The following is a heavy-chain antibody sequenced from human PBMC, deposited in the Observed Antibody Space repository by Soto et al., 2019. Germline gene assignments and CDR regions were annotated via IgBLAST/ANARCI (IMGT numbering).Heavy chain of an antibody. CDR3: ARTYSSSSVYNYYGMDV. V-gene: IGHV1-18*01. D-gene: IGHD6-13*01. CDR1: GYTFTSYG. Sequence: ASVKVSCKASGYTFTSYGISWVRQAPGQGLEWMGWISAYNGNTNYAQKLQGRVTMTTDTSTSTAYMELRSLRSDDTAVYYCARTYSSSSVYNYYGMDVWGHGTTVTVYS. J-gene: IGHJ6*02. CDR2: ISAYNGNT.